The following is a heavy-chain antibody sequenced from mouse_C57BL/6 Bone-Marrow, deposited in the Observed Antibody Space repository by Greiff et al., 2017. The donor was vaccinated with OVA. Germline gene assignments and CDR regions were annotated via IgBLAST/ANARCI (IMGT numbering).Heavy chain of an antibody. CDR3: ASRYDSSGFAY. V-gene: IGHV2-6*01. CDR2: IWGVGST. CDR1: GFSLTSYG. Sequence: VQLVESGPGLVAPSQSLSITCTVSGFSLTSYGVDWVRQSPGQGLEWLGVIWGVGSTNYNSALISRLSISKDNSKSQVVLTMNSLQTDDTAMYYCASRYDSSGFAYWGQGTLVTVSA. D-gene: IGHD1-1*01. J-gene: IGHJ3*01.